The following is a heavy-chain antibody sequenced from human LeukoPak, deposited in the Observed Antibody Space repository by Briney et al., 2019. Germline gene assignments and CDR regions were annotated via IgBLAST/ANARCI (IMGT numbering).Heavy chain of an antibody. V-gene: IGHV3-23*01. Sequence: GGSLRLSGAASGFTFSTYRLSWVRQAPGKGLEWVSAVRSDGTDPYYADSVRGRFTISRDNSRGTLSLQMNSLRADDTAVYFCAILSWDGRGSFFWGQGTLVTVSS. CDR2: VRSDGTDP. D-gene: IGHD2/OR15-2a*01. J-gene: IGHJ4*02. CDR1: GFTFSTYR. CDR3: AILSWDGRGSFF.